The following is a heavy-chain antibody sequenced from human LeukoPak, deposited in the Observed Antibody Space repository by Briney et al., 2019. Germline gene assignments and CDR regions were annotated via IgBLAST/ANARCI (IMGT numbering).Heavy chain of an antibody. V-gene: IGHV1-18*01. Sequence: ASVKVSCKASGYTFTSYGISWVRQAPGQGLEWMGWISAYNGNTNYAQKLQGRVTMTTDTSTSTAYIELRSLRSDDTAVYYCARAERTTIFGVVIRTDAFDIWGQGTMVTVSS. CDR3: ARAERTTIFGVVIRTDAFDI. CDR2: ISAYNGNT. CDR1: GYTFTSYG. D-gene: IGHD3-3*01. J-gene: IGHJ3*02.